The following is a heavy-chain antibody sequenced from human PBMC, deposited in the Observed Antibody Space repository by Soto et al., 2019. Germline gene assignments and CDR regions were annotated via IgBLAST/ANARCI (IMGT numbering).Heavy chain of an antibody. CDR3: ARDGSSTANWIDP. CDR1: GASIRNYY. D-gene: IGHD2-2*01. V-gene: IGHV4-4*08. CDR2: VYTPDYT. J-gene: IGHJ5*02. Sequence: PSETLSLTCSVSGASIRNYYWHWVRQLPGKGLEWIGYVYTPDYTRYNSSLKSRVTISVDTSKSQFSLRLNSVTAADTAVYYCARDGSSTANWIDPWGQGTLVTVSS.